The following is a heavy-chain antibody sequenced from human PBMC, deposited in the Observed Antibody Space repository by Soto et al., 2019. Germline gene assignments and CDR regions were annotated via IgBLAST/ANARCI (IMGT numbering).Heavy chain of an antibody. D-gene: IGHD1-1*01. V-gene: IGHV1-24*01. CDR3: ATAANYWFDP. Sequence: VASVKVSCKVSGYTLTELSMHWVRRAPGKGLEWMGGFDPEDGEAIYAQKSQGRVTMTEDTSTDTAYMELSSLRSEDTAVYYCATAANYWFDPWGQGTLVTVS. CDR1: GYTLTELS. CDR2: FDPEDGEA. J-gene: IGHJ5*02.